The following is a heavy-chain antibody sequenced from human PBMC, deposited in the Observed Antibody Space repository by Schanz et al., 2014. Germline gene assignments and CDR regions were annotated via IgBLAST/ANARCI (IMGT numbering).Heavy chain of an antibody. V-gene: IGHV3-11*04. CDR1: GFIFSDYY. J-gene: IGHJ4*02. CDR2: ISGSSRTI. D-gene: IGHD3-3*01. Sequence: QVQLVESGGGLVKPGGSLRLSCAASGFIFSDYYMSWIRQAPGKGLEWVSYISGSSRTIYYADSMKGRFTVSRDNAENALYLQMNSLRAEDTAVYYCVRDSFFAFDYWGQGALXTVSS. CDR3: VRDSFFAFDY.